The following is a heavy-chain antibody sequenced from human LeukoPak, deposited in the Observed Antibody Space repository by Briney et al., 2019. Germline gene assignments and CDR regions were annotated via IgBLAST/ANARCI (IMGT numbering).Heavy chain of an antibody. CDR1: GYSENFYG. CDR2: ISAQHGQT. D-gene: IGHD3-10*01. J-gene: IGHJ4*02. V-gene: IGHV1-18*01. CDR3: ARVPDYYGSGSYEY. Sequence: ASVKVSCKTSGYSENFYGITWVRQVAGQGLEWMRWISAQHGQTEYAPNSQDRVTMTTDTYTNTAYMELRSLRSDDTAVYYCARVPDYYGSGSYEYWGQGTLVTVSS.